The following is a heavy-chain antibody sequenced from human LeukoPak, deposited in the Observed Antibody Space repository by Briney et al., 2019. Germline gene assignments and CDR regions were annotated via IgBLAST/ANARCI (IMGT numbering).Heavy chain of an antibody. D-gene: IGHD1-7*01. CDR2: IYTSGST. Sequence: SETLSLTCTVSGGSISSGSYYWSWIRQPAGKGLEWIGRIYTSGSTNYNPSLKSRVTISVDTSKNQFSLKLSSVTAAGTAVYYCASSSLTGTTGYYFDYWGQGTLVTVSS. V-gene: IGHV4-61*02. CDR3: ASSSLTGTTGYYFDY. CDR1: GGSISSGSYY. J-gene: IGHJ4*02.